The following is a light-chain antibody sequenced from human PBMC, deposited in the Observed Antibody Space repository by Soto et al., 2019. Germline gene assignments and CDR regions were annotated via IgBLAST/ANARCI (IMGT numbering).Light chain of an antibody. Sequence: DIQMTQSPSSLSASVGDTVTTTCRASQAISNYLAWYQQKPGRAPRLLISAASTLQPGVPSRFSGSGSGTDFTLTITSLQPEDVATYYCQSYNSVPFTFGPGTKV. CDR3: QSYNSVPFT. CDR2: AAS. V-gene: IGKV1-27*01. CDR1: QAISNY. J-gene: IGKJ3*01.